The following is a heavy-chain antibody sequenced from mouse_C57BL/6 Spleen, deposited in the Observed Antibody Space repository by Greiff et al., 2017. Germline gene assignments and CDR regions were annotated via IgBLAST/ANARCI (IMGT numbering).Heavy chain of an antibody. V-gene: IGHV1-69*01. Sequence: QVQLQQPGAELVMPGASVKLSCKASGYTFTSYWMHWVKQRPGQGLEWIGEIDPSDSNTNYNQKFKGKSTLTVAKSSSTAYMQLSSLTSEDSAVYYCARYITTVAWYFDVWGTGTTVTVSS. CDR2: IDPSDSNT. CDR1: GYTFTSYW. D-gene: IGHD1-1*01. J-gene: IGHJ1*03. CDR3: ARYITTVAWYFDV.